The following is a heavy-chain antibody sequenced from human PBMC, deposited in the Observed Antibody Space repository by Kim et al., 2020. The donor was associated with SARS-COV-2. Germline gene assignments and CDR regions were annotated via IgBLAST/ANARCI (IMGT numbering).Heavy chain of an antibody. J-gene: IGHJ5*02. CDR3: ATARSSNPNPDFAP. D-gene: IGHD2-2*01. CDR2: MHHTGST. CDR1: GDSISSGHW. Sequence: SETLSLTCTVSGDSISSGHWWNWVRQPPGKGLEWIGEMHHTGSTNYKPSLKSRVTISIDKYNNQFSLRLRSVTAADTAMYYCATARSSNPNPDFAPWGQGILVTVSS. V-gene: IGHV4-4*02.